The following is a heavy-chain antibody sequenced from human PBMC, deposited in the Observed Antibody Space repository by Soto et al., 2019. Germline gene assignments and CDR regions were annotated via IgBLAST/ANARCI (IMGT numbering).Heavy chain of an antibody. CDR1: GYTFTSYA. CDR2: INVGNDNT. D-gene: IGHD2-15*01. Sequence: ASVKVSCKASGYTFTSYARHWVRQAPGQRLEWMGWINVGNDNTKYSQKFQGRVTITRDASASTAYMELSSLRSEDTAVYYCARPRAHCSGGSCYTEYFQHWGQGTLVTVSS. V-gene: IGHV1-3*01. J-gene: IGHJ1*01. CDR3: ARPRAHCSGGSCYTEYFQH.